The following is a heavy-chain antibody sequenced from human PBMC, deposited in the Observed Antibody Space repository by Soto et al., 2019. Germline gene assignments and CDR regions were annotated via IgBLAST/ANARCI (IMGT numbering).Heavy chain of an antibody. V-gene: IGHV4-30-4*01. D-gene: IGHD7-27*01. CDR1: GDSISTVDYF. Sequence: SETLSLTCSVSGDSISTVDYFWAWIRQPPGQALEYIGYIYKSATTYYNPSFESRVAISLDTSKSQFSLNVTSVTAADTAVYFSARARYRLTARCFPNCFDSWGQGTLVTVSS. CDR3: ARARYRLTARCFPNCFDS. CDR2: IYKSATT. J-gene: IGHJ5*01.